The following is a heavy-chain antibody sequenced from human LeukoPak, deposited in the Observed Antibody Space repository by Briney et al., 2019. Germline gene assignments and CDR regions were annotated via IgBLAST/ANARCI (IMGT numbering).Heavy chain of an antibody. CDR3: ARDRSGGWYAYFDY. D-gene: IGHD6-19*01. J-gene: IGHJ4*02. V-gene: IGHV4-59*01. Sequence: PSETLSLTCTVSGGSISSYYWSWIRQPPGKGLEWIGDIYYSGSTNYNPSLESRVTISLDTSQDQLSLKLSAATAADTAVYYCARDRSGGWYAYFDYWGQGTLVTVSS. CDR2: IYYSGST. CDR1: GGSISSYY.